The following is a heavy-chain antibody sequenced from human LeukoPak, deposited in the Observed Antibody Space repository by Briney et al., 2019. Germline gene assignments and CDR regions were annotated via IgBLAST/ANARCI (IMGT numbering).Heavy chain of an antibody. CDR2: IRSKANSYAT. D-gene: IGHD4-17*01. V-gene: IGHV3-73*01. Sequence: GGSLKLSCAASGFTFIGSAIHWVRQASGKGLEWVGRIRSKANSYATSSAASVKGRFTISRDDSKNTAYLQMSSLKTEDTAVYYCTRDYGVLFDYWGQGTLVTVSS. CDR1: GFTFIGSA. J-gene: IGHJ4*02. CDR3: TRDYGVLFDY.